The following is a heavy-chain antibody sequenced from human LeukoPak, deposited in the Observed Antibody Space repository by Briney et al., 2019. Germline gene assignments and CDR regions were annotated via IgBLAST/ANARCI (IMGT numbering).Heavy chain of an antibody. Sequence: SETLSLTCTVSGGSISSSSYYWGWIRQPPGKGLEWIGNIYYSGSTYYNPSLKSRVTISEDTSKNQFSLKLSSVTAADTAVYYCARRSSSWYSKIDSWGQGTLVTDSS. CDR3: ARRSSSWYSKIDS. V-gene: IGHV4-39*01. J-gene: IGHJ4*02. CDR2: IYYSGST. CDR1: GGSISSSSYY. D-gene: IGHD6-13*01.